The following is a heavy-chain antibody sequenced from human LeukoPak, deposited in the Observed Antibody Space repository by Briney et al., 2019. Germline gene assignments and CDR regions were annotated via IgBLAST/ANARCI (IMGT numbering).Heavy chain of an antibody. D-gene: IGHD3-3*01. Sequence: SETLSLTCTVSGGSISSSSYYWGWIRQPPGKGLEWFGSIYYIGSTYYNPSLNSRLTISVDTSKNQSSLRLSSVPAAAPAVYYCARHGAYDFWSGYFDYWGQGTLVTVSS. CDR2: IYYIGST. CDR3: ARHGAYDFWSGYFDY. CDR1: GGSISSSSYY. V-gene: IGHV4-39*01. J-gene: IGHJ4*02.